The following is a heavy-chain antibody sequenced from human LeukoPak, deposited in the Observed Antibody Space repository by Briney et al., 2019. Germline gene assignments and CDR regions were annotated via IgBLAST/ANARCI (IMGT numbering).Heavy chain of an antibody. CDR2: ISHDGGNK. D-gene: IGHD3-3*01. V-gene: IGHV3-30*18. CDR3: AKDGGFLQWFDY. Sequence: YPGGSLRLSCVASGFAFSQFPVHWVRQAPGKRLEWVAFISHDGGNKKYGDSVKGRFTISRDNSKNTLYLQMNSLRAEDTAVYYCAKDGGFLQWFDYWGQGTLVTVSS. J-gene: IGHJ4*02. CDR1: GFAFSQFP.